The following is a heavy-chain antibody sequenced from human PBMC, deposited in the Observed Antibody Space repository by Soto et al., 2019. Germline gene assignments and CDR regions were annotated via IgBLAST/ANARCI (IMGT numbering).Heavy chain of an antibody. CDR2: IYWDDDK. Sequence: QITLKESGPTLVKPTQTLTLTCTFSGFSLSTSGVGVAWIRQPPGKALEWLALIYWDDDKRYSPPLKSRLTITKDTSKNQVVLTMTKMDPVDTATYYCAHGTEKFDPWGQGTLVTVSS. V-gene: IGHV2-5*02. CDR3: AHGTEKFDP. CDR1: GFSLSTSGVG. J-gene: IGHJ5*02.